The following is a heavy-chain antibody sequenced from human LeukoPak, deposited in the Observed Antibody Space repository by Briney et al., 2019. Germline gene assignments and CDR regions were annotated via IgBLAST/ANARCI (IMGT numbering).Heavy chain of an antibody. CDR2: IYHSGST. Sequence: PSETLSLTCTVSGGSISSGGYYWSWIRQPPGKGLEWIGYIYHSGSTYYNPSLKSRVTISVDRSKNQFSLKLSSVTAADTAVYYCARDSYPEYCSGGSCYGTFDYWGQGTLVTVSS. D-gene: IGHD2-15*01. J-gene: IGHJ4*02. CDR3: ARDSYPEYCSGGSCYGTFDY. CDR1: GGSISSGGYY. V-gene: IGHV4-30-2*01.